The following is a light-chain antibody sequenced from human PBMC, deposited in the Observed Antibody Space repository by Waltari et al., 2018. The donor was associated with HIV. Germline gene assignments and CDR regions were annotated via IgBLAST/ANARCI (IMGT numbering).Light chain of an antibody. Sequence: QSALTQPPSVSGSPGQSVSISCSGTTSDVGFYDYVPLYQQYPGKAPKLIIFDVNPRPSGVPERFSGSKSGNTASLTISGLQTEDEADYFCCAYAAGHVSYVFGNGTAVAVL. CDR2: DVN. J-gene: IGLJ1*01. V-gene: IGLV2-11*01. CDR1: TSDVGFYDY. CDR3: CAYAAGHVSYV.